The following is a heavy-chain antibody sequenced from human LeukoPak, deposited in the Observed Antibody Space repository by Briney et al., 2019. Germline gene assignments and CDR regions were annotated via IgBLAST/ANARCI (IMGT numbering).Heavy chain of an antibody. CDR2: IYPDDSDT. V-gene: IGHV5-51*01. D-gene: IGHD6-13*01. CDR3: ARGRGGQQLGDY. Sequence: GESLKISCKHSEYSFPNYCIGWVRQMPGKGLEWMGIIYPDDSDTRYRPSLQGHDTISTDRSISIASLQWSSLSAAHTGLFYCARGRGGQQLGDYWGQGTLVSVSS. CDR1: EYSFPNYC. J-gene: IGHJ4*02.